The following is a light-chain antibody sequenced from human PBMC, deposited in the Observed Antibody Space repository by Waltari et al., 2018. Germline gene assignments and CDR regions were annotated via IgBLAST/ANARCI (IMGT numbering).Light chain of an antibody. V-gene: IGKV3-11*01. CDR2: DAS. CDR3: QQRSDRPPVS. J-gene: IGKJ2*03. Sequence: EIVLTQSPATLSLSPGERATLSCTASQTVGTYLAWYQQKPGQAPRLLIYDASNRATGIPARLSGSGSETDFTRTIRSLEPADSAVYYCQQRSDRPPVSFGQGTKLEIK. CDR1: QTVGTY.